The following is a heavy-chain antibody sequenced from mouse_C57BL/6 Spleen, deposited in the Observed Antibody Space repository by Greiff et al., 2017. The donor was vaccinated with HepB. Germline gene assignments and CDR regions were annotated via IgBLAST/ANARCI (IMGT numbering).Heavy chain of an antibody. V-gene: IGHV3-6*01. CDR3: ARGDEYADAMDY. CDR1: GYSITSGYY. Sequence: ESGPGLVKPSQSLSLTCSVTGYSITSGYYWNWIRQFPGNKLEWMGYISYDGSNNYNPSLKNRISITRDTSKNQFFLKLNSVTTEDTATYCCARGDEYADAMDYWGQGTSVTVSS. J-gene: IGHJ4*01. CDR2: ISYDGSN. D-gene: IGHD5-1*01.